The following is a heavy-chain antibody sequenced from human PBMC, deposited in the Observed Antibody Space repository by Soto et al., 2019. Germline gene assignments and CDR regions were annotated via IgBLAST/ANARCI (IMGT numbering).Heavy chain of an antibody. CDR3: GSAPYDSSGYYYAVGY. J-gene: IGHJ4*02. Sequence: QVQLVQSGAEVKKPGASVKVSCKASGYTFTSYAMPWVRQAPGQRLEWMGWINAGNGNTKYSQKFQGRVTITRDTSASTAYMELSSLRSEDTAVYYCGSAPYDSSGYYYAVGYWGQGTLVTVSS. CDR2: INAGNGNT. V-gene: IGHV1-3*01. CDR1: GYTFTSYA. D-gene: IGHD3-22*01.